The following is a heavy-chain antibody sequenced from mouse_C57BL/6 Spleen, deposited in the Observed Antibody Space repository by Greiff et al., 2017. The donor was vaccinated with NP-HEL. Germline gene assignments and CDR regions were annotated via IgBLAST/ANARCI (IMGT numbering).Heavy chain of an antibody. CDR1: GFTFNTYA. D-gene: IGHD2-4*01. J-gene: IGHJ4*01. CDR2: IRSKSSNYAT. CDR3: VREDDYDWNSYAMDY. Sequence: EVQVVESGGGLVQPKGSLKLSCAASGFTFNTYAMHWVRQAPGKGLEWVARIRSKSSNYATYYADSVKDRFTISRDDSQSMLYLQMNNLKTEDTAMYYCVREDDYDWNSYAMDYWGQGTSVTVSS. V-gene: IGHV10-3*01.